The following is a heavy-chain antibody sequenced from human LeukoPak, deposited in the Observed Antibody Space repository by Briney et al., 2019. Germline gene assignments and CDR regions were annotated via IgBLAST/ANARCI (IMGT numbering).Heavy chain of an antibody. V-gene: IGHV3-74*01. CDR2: INSDGSST. J-gene: IGHJ6*04. Sequence: GGSLRLSCAASGFTFSSYWTHWVRQAPGEGLVWVSRINSDGSSTSYADSVKGRFTISRDNAKNTLYLQMNSLRAEDTAVYYCARGGSDSPAQIYGMDVWGKGTTVTVSS. CDR1: GFTFSSYW. CDR3: ARGGSDSPAQIYGMDV. D-gene: IGHD2-15*01.